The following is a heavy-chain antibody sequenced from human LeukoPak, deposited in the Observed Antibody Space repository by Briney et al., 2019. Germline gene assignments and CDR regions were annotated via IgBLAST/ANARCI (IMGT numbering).Heavy chain of an antibody. V-gene: IGHV3-7*05. Sequence: GGSLRLPCAASGFTFSSYWMSWVRQAPGKGLEWVANIEQEGSEKNYVDSVKGRFTISRDNAKNSLYLQMNSLRAEDTAVYYCARRGRIFGVVIIGYFDYWGQGTLVTVSS. J-gene: IGHJ4*02. CDR2: IEQEGSEK. D-gene: IGHD3-3*01. CDR3: ARRGRIFGVVIIGYFDY. CDR1: GFTFSSYW.